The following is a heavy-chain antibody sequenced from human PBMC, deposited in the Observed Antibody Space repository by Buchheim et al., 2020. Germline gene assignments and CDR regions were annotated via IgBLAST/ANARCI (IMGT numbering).Heavy chain of an antibody. J-gene: IGHJ4*02. Sequence: QVQLQESGPGLVKSSETLSLTCTVSGGTISSYYWSWIWQPARKGLEWIGRIYTSASTNYNPSLKSRLTMSVDTSKNQLLLKLNSETAADTAVYYCARGLYYGSGTFDYWGQGTL. V-gene: IGHV4-4*07. CDR3: ARGLYYGSGTFDY. D-gene: IGHD3-10*01. CDR1: GGTISSYY. CDR2: IYTSAST.